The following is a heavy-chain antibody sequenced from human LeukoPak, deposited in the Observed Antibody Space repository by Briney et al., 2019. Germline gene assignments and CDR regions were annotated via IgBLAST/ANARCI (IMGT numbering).Heavy chain of an antibody. J-gene: IGHJ4*02. CDR1: GYIFTAYY. CDR2: INPNTGDT. V-gene: IGHV1-2*02. D-gene: IGHD2-15*01. Sequence: ASVKVSCKASGYIFTAYYMHWVRQAPGQGFEWMGWINPNTGDTSYAQKFQGRVTMTRDTTISTAYMDLSSLTSDDAAVYYCASYPRYVSSPPFDYWGQGTQVSVSS. CDR3: ASYPRYVSSPPFDY.